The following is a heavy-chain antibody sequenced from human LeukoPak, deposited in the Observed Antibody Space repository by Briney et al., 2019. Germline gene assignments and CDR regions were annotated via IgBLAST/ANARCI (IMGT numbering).Heavy chain of an antibody. V-gene: IGHV1-46*01. D-gene: IGHD3-10*01. J-gene: IGHJ5*02. CDR1: GYTFTSYY. Sequence: GASVKVSCKAPGYTFTSYYMHWVRQAPGQGLEWMGIINPSGGSTSYAQKFQGRVTMTRDMSTSTVYMELSSLRSEDTAVYYCAREERAGAWFDPWGQGTLVTVSS. CDR3: AREERAGAWFDP. CDR2: INPSGGST.